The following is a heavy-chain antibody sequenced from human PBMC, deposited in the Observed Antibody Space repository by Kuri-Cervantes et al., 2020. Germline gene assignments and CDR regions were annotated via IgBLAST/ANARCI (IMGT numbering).Heavy chain of an antibody. D-gene: IGHD3-22*01. CDR3: AKNLYDSSGLGAFDI. Sequence: SETLSLTCAVYGGSFSGYYWSWIRQPPGKGLEWIGEINHSGSTNYNPSLKSRVTISVDTSKNQFSLKLSSVTAADTAVYYCAKNLYDSSGLGAFDIWGQGTMVTVSS. CDR1: GGSFSGYY. CDR2: INHSGST. J-gene: IGHJ3*02. V-gene: IGHV4-34*01.